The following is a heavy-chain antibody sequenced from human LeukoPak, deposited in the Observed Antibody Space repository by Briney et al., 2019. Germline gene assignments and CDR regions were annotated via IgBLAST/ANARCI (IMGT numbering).Heavy chain of an antibody. Sequence: GGSLRPSCAASGFTFSSYGMHWVRQAPGKGLEWVAVISYDGSNKYYADSVKGRFTISRDNSKNTLYLQMNSLRAEDTAVYYCAKDSWQWLVRYYFDYWGQGTLVTVSS. D-gene: IGHD6-19*01. CDR2: ISYDGSNK. J-gene: IGHJ4*02. CDR3: AKDSWQWLVRYYFDY. V-gene: IGHV3-30*18. CDR1: GFTFSSYG.